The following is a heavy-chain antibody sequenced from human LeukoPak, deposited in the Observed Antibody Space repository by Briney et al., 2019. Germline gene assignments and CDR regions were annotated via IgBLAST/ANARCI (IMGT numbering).Heavy chain of an antibody. CDR1: GGSISNYY. V-gene: IGHV4-59*12. D-gene: IGHD5-12*01. Sequence: SETLSLTCTVSGGSISNYYWSWIRQPPGKGLEWIGYIYYSGSTYYNPSLESRVTISVDTSKNQFSLKLSSVTAADTAVYCCARERNSGYHGSALDIWGQGTMVTVSS. J-gene: IGHJ3*02. CDR3: ARERNSGYHGSALDI. CDR2: IYYSGST.